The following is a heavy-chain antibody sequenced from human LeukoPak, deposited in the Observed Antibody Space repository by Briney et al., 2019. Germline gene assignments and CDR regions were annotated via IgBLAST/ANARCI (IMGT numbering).Heavy chain of an antibody. V-gene: IGHV3-11*01. Sequence: GGSLRLSCTASGFTFSDSYMTWIRQAPGKGLEWVSYISNSGREINYADSVKGRFTISRDNAMSSLYLQMNSLRAEDTALYYCAKDAAYGSGSYRYNWFDPWGQGTLVTVSS. J-gene: IGHJ5*02. CDR1: GFTFSDSY. CDR3: AKDAAYGSGSYRYNWFDP. CDR2: ISNSGREI. D-gene: IGHD3-10*01.